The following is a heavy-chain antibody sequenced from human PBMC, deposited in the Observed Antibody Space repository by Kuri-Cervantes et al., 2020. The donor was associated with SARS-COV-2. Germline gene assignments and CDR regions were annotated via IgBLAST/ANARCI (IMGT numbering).Heavy chain of an antibody. V-gene: IGHV4-59*01. CDR2: MYYTGKS. Sequence: GSLRLSCTVSYASMTSFYWSWIRQSPGRGLEWIGYMYYTGKSNYNPSLESRVSMSLAASESRFFLTLTSVTTADTAIYYCASGNDFSLDYWGQGIRVTVSS. CDR3: ASGNDFSLDY. D-gene: IGHD4-11*01. CDR1: YASMTSFY. J-gene: IGHJ4*02.